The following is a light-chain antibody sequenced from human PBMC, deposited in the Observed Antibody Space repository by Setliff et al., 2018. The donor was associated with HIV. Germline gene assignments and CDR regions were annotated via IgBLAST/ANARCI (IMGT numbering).Light chain of an antibody. CDR3: SSYSSSNTYVG. CDR2: DVN. Sequence: QSALTQPASVSGSPGQSITISCTGTSSDVRAYNYVSWYQQHPGKAPKPMIYDVNKRPSGVSHRFSGSKSGNTASLTISGLQPEDEADYSCSSYSSSNTYVGFGGGTKATVL. V-gene: IGLV2-14*01. CDR1: SSDVRAYNY. J-gene: IGLJ2*01.